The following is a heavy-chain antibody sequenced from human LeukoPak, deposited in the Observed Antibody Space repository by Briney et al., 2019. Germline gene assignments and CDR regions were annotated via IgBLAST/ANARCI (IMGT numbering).Heavy chain of an antibody. Sequence: GGSLRLSCAASGFTVSSNYMSWVRQAPGKGLEWVSVIYSGGSTYYADSVKGRFTIPRDNSKNTLYLQMNSLRAEDTAVYYCARGFTFPNWFDPWGQGTLVTVSS. CDR1: GFTVSSNY. CDR2: IYSGGST. J-gene: IGHJ5*02. V-gene: IGHV3-53*01. CDR3: ARGFTFPNWFDP. D-gene: IGHD3-10*01.